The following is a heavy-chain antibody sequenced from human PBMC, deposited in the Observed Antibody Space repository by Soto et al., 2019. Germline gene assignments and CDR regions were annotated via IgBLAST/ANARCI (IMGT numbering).Heavy chain of an antibody. V-gene: IGHV1-3*01. CDR3: AREEYYYYYYGMDV. CDR2: INAGNGNT. CDR1: GYTFTSYA. Sequence: ASVKVSCKASGYTFTSYAMHWVRQAPGQRLEWMGWINAGNGNTKYSQKFQGRVTITRGTSASTAYMELSSLRSEDTAVYYCAREEYYYYYYGMDVWGQGTTVTVSS. J-gene: IGHJ6*02.